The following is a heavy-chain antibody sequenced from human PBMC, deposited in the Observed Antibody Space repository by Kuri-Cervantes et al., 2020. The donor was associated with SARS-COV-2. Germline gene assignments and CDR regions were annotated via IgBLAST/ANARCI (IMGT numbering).Heavy chain of an antibody. CDR1: GYTFTSYG. J-gene: IGHJ4*02. CDR3: ARVGLMITFGGVIVIPPYY. D-gene: IGHD3-16*02. V-gene: IGHV1-18*01. CDR2: ISAYNGNT. Sequence: ASVKVSCKASGYTFTSYGISWVRQAPGQGLEWMGWISAYNGNTNYAQKLQGRVTMTTDTSTSTAYMELRSLRSYDTAVYYCARVGLMITFGGVIVIPPYYWGQGTLVTVSS.